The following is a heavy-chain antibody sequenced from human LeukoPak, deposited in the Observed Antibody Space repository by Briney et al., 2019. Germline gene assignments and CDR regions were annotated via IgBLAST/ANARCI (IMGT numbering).Heavy chain of an antibody. CDR1: GYTLTELS. CDR2: FDPEDGET. Sequence: GASVKVSCKVSGYTLTELSMHWVRQAPGKGLEWMGGFDPEDGETIYAQKFQGRVTMTEDTSTDTAYMELSSLRSEDTAVYYCATGPISSSPGNRWVDYWGQGTLVTVSS. D-gene: IGHD6-6*01. J-gene: IGHJ4*02. CDR3: ATGPISSSPGNRWVDY. V-gene: IGHV1-24*01.